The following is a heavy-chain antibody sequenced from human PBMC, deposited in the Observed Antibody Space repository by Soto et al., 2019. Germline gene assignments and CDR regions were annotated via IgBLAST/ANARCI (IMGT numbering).Heavy chain of an antibody. V-gene: IGHV3-30*18. CDR3: AKDESRITIFGVVIASYGMDV. D-gene: IGHD3-3*01. Sequence: PGGSLRLSCAASGFTFSSYGMHWVRQAPGKGPEWVAVISYDGSNKYYADSVKGRFTISRDNSKNTLYLQMNSLRAEDTAVYYCAKDESRITIFGVVIASYGMDVWGQGTTVTVSS. J-gene: IGHJ6*02. CDR2: ISYDGSNK. CDR1: GFTFSSYG.